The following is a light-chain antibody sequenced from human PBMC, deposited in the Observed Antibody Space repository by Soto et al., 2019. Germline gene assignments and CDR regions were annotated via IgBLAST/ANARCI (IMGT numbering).Light chain of an antibody. CDR3: QQYGSSPWT. V-gene: IGKV3-20*01. J-gene: IGKJ1*01. CDR2: DAS. Sequence: EIVLTQSPGTLSLSPGERATLSCRASQSVSSYLAWYQQKPGQAPRLLIHDASNRATGIPARFSGSGSGTDFTLTISRLEPEDFAVYHCQQYGSSPWTFGQGTKVDIK. CDR1: QSVSSY.